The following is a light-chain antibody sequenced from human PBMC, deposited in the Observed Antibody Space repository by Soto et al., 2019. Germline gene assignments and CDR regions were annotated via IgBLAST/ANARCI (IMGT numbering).Light chain of an antibody. CDR1: SGFVGSFSL. CDR3: CSYAGSSTFFYV. CDR2: EGH. Sequence: QSALAQPASVSGSPGQSITISCTGTSGFVGSFSLVSWYQQHPGKAPKVMISEGHRRPSGVSNRSSGSKSGNTASLTISGLQAEDEADYYCCSYAGSSTFFYVLGTGTKVTVL. V-gene: IGLV2-23*03. J-gene: IGLJ1*01.